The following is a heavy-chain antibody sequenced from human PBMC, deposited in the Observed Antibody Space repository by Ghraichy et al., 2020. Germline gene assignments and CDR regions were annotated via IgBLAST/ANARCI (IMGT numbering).Heavy chain of an antibody. V-gene: IGHV3-7*01. CDR3: ATGSLKF. Sequence: GGSLRLSCGASGFTFNTYWMNWVRQAPGKGLEWVANIKPDGSEEFYVDSVKGRFSISKDNAKNSVFLQMNSLRVEDTAVYYCATGSLKFWGQGTLVTVST. J-gene: IGHJ4*02. CDR2: IKPDGSEE. CDR1: GFTFNTYW. D-gene: IGHD3-10*01.